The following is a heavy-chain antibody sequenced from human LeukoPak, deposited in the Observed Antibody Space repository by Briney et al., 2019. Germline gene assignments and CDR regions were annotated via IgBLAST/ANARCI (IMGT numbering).Heavy chain of an antibody. CDR2: IYTSGST. V-gene: IGHV4-4*07. Sequence: KPSETLSLTCTVSGGSISSYYWSWIRQPAGKGLEWIGRIYTSGSTNYNPSLKSRVTMSVDTSKNQFSLKLSSLTAADTAVYYCATDQGIAAGDWYFDLWGRGTLVTVSS. D-gene: IGHD6-13*01. CDR1: GGSISSYY. J-gene: IGHJ2*01. CDR3: ATDQGIAAGDWYFDL.